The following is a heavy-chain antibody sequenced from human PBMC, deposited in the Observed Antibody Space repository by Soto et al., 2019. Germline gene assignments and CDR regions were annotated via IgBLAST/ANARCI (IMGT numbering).Heavy chain of an antibody. J-gene: IGHJ4*02. CDR1: GDSVSIGTYY. Sequence: QVQLQESGPGLVKPSETLSLTCIVSGDSVSIGTYYWSWIRQPPGKGMEWIGYIYYRGSTNYNPSLKSRVTISIDTSRNQFSLKVNSVTAADTAFYYCARGLDYVCFDYWGQGTLVDVSS. D-gene: IGHD4-17*01. V-gene: IGHV4-61*01. CDR2: IYYRGST. CDR3: ARGLDYVCFDY.